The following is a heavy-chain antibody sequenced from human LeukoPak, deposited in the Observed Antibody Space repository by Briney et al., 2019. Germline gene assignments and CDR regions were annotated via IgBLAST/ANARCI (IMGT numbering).Heavy chain of an antibody. CDR1: GGSFSGYY. CDR2: INHSGST. D-gene: IGHD3-10*01. J-gene: IGHJ5*02. Sequence: PSETLSLTCAVYGGSFSGYYWSWIRQPPGKGLGWIGEINHSGSTNYNPSLKSRVTISVDTSKNQFSLKLSSVTAADTAVYYCARDHLTRITKVRGVKNWFDPWGQGTLVTVSS. CDR3: ARDHLTRITKVRGVKNWFDP. V-gene: IGHV4-34*01.